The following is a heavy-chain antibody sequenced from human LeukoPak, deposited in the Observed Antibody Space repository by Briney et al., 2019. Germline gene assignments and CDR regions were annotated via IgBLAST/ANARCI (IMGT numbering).Heavy chain of an antibody. J-gene: IGHJ4*02. V-gene: IGHV3-23*01. CDR1: GFTYSSYA. CDR2: ISGSGGST. Sequence: SGGSLRLSCAASGFTYSSYAMSWIRQAPGKGLEWVSAISGSGGSTYHADSVKGRFTISRDNSKNTLYLQMNSLRAEYTAVYYCAKDRLAVAGIFDYWGQGTLVTVSS. D-gene: IGHD6-19*01. CDR3: AKDRLAVAGIFDY.